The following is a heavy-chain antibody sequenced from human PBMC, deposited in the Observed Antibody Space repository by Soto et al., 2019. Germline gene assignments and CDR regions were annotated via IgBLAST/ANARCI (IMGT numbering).Heavy chain of an antibody. CDR3: ARTLGSTSCPDY. J-gene: IGHJ4*02. D-gene: IGHD2-2*01. CDR1: GGSISSSSYY. Sequence: SETLSLTCTVSGGSISSSSYYWGWIRQPPGKGLEWIGSIYYSGSTYYNPSLKSRVTISVDTSKNQFSLKLSSVTAADTAVYYCARTLGSTSCPDYWGQGTLVTVSS. V-gene: IGHV4-39*01. CDR2: IYYSGST.